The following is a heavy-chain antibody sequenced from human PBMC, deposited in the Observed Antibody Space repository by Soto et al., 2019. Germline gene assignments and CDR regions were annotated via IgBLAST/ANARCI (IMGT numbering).Heavy chain of an antibody. CDR2: ISYDGSNK. J-gene: IGHJ6*02. D-gene: IGHD2-15*01. V-gene: IGHV3-30-3*01. Sequence: GGSLRLSCAASGFTFSSYAMHWVRQAPGKGLEWVAVISYDGSNKYYADSVKGRFTISRGNSKNTLYLQMNSLRAEDTAVYYCARDSSRYGSVKSPSLYYYNGMDVWGQGTTVTVSS. CDR1: GFTFSSYA. CDR3: ARDSSRYGSVKSPSLYYYNGMDV.